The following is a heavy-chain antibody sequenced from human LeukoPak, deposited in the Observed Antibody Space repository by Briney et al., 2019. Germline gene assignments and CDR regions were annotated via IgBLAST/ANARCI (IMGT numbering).Heavy chain of an antibody. J-gene: IGHJ4*02. Sequence: GGSLRLSCAASGFTFSSYAMSWVRQAPGKGLEWVLAISGSGGSTYYADSVKGRFTISRDNAKNSLYLQMNSLRAEDTAVYYCAGSRLYYYDSSGYNYWGQGTLVTVSS. CDR3: AGSRLYYYDSSGYNY. CDR2: ISGSGGST. CDR1: GFTFSSYA. V-gene: IGHV3-23*01. D-gene: IGHD3-22*01.